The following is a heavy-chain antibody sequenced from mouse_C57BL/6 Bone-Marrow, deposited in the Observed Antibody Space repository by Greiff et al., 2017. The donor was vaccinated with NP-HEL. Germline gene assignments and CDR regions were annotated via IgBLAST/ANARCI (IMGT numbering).Heavy chain of an antibody. CDR1: GYTFTDYN. D-gene: IGHD4-1*01. Sequence: VQLQQSGPELVKPGASVKIPCKASGYTFTDYNMDWVKQSHGKSLEWIGDINPNNGGTIYNQKFKGKATLTVDKSSSTAYVELRSLTSEDTAVYYCARWSNWVFYWYCDVWGTGTTVTVSS. J-gene: IGHJ1*03. CDR2: INPNNGGT. V-gene: IGHV1-18*01. CDR3: ARWSNWVFYWYCDV.